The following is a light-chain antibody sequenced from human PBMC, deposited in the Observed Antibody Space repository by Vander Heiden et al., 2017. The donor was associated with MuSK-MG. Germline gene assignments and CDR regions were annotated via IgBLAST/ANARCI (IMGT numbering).Light chain of an antibody. Sequence: AIRMTQSQSSFSASTGDRVTITCRASPGISSYLAWYQQKPGKAPKLLIYAASTLQSGVPSRFSGSGSGTDFTLTISCLQSEDFATYYCQQYDSSPLTFGQGTRLEIK. V-gene: IGKV1-8*01. CDR3: QQYDSSPLT. J-gene: IGKJ5*01. CDR2: AAS. CDR1: PGISSY.